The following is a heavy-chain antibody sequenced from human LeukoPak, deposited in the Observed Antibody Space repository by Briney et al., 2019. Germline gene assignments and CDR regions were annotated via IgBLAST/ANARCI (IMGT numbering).Heavy chain of an antibody. J-gene: IGHJ3*02. V-gene: IGHV3-47*02. Sequence: GSLRLSCAASGFAFSSYVLHWVRRAPGKGPEWVSAIGTGGDTYYADSVMGRFTISRDNAKNSLYLQMNSLRAEDTAVYYCAREGWGLSVADAFDIWGQGTMVTVSS. CDR1: GFAFSSYV. CDR2: IGTGGDT. D-gene: IGHD1-26*01. CDR3: AREGWGLSVADAFDI.